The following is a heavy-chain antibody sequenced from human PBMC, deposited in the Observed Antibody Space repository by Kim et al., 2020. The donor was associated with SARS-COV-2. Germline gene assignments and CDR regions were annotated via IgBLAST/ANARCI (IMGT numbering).Heavy chain of an antibody. CDR2: INPKNGDT. J-gene: IGHJ4*02. D-gene: IGHD3-10*01. CDR1: GYAFTTYY. CDR3: ARVGYGAGTYDY. Sequence: ASVKVSCKASGYAFTTYYIHWVRQAPGQGLEWVGRINPKNGDTLYAQKFQGRVTVTRDMSITTLYMELSTVTSDDTAVYYCARVGYGAGTYDYWGQGTLVTVSS. V-gene: IGHV1-2*06.